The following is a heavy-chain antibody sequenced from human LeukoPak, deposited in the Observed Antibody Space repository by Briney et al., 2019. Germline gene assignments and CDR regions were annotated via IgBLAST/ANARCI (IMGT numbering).Heavy chain of an antibody. Sequence: GGSLRLSCAASGFTFSHYEMNWVRQAPGRGLEWVSGFSGSGGTTYYADSVKGRFTISRDNSKNTLYLQMNSLRAEDTAVYYCANGNRCTSPNCLGYYYFYMDVWGKGTTVTVSS. CDR2: FSGSGGTT. V-gene: IGHV3-23*01. CDR1: GFTFSHYE. J-gene: IGHJ6*03. D-gene: IGHD2-8*01. CDR3: ANGNRCTSPNCLGYYYFYMDV.